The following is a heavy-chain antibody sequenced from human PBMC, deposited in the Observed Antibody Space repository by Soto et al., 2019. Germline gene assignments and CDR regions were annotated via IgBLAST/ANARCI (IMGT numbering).Heavy chain of an antibody. CDR2: IIPIFGTA. D-gene: IGHD2-8*01. CDR1: VGTFSSYA. Sequence: QVQLVQSGAEVKKPGSSVKVSCKASVGTFSSYAISWVRQAPGQGLEWMGGIIPIFGTANYAQKFQGRVTITADESTSTAYMELSSVRSEDTAVYYCARTITNGVDYWYFDLWGRGTLVTVSS. CDR3: ARTITNGVDYWYFDL. V-gene: IGHV1-69*01. J-gene: IGHJ2*01.